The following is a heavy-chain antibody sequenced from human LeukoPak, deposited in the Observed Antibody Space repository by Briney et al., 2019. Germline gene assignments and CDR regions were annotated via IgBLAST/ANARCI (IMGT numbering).Heavy chain of an antibody. CDR2: ISSTSSTI. J-gene: IGHJ4*02. CDR1: GLTFSSYS. V-gene: IGHV3-48*04. CDR3: ARVITSRFFDY. Sequence: GGSLRLSCVVSGLTFSSYSMNWVRQAPGKGLEWVSHISSTSSTIYYADSVKGRFTISRDNAKNSLYLQMNSLRAEDTAVYYCARVITSRFFDYWGQGTLVTVSS. D-gene: IGHD3-10*01.